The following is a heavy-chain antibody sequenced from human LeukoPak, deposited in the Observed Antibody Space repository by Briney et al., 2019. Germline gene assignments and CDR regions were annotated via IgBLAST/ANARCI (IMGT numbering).Heavy chain of an antibody. Sequence: PSETLSLTCAVYGGSFSGYYWSWIRQPPGKGLEWIGEINHSGSTNYNLSLKSRVTISVDTSKNQFSLKLSSVTAADTAVYYCARGYCSSTSCYEDYWGQGTLVTVSS. CDR2: INHSGST. CDR1: GGSFSGYY. J-gene: IGHJ4*02. CDR3: ARGYCSSTSCYEDY. V-gene: IGHV4-34*01. D-gene: IGHD2-2*01.